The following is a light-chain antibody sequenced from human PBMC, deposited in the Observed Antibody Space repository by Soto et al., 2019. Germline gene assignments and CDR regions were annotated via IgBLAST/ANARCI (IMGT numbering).Light chain of an antibody. CDR1: QSVSSN. J-gene: IGKJ1*01. CDR2: GAS. CDR3: QQRTNWWT. Sequence: EIVMTQSPATLSVSPGERATLSCRASQSVSSNLAWYQQKPGQAPRLLIYGASTRATGIPARFSGSGSGTEFTLTISSLQSEDFAVYYCQQRTNWWTFGQGTKVEMK. V-gene: IGKV3-15*01.